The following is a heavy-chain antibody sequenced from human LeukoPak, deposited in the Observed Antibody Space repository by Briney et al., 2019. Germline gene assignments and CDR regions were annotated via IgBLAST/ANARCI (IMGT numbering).Heavy chain of an antibody. CDR3: ARSLNCSSTSCPRYYYYYYMDV. CDR1: GGTFSSYA. D-gene: IGHD2-2*01. CDR2: IIPIFGTA. J-gene: IGHJ6*03. V-gene: IGHV1-69*05. Sequence: SVKVSCKASGGTFSSYAISWVRQAPGQGLEWMGGIIPIFGTANYAQKFQGRVTITTDESTSTAYMELSSLRSEDTAVYYCARSLNCSSTSCPRYYYYYYMDVWGRGTTVTVSS.